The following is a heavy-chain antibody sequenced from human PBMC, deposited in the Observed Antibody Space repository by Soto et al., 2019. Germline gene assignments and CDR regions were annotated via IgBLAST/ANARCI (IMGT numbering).Heavy chain of an antibody. CDR1: GFTFSSYG. D-gene: IGHD3-22*01. V-gene: IGHV3-30*18. Sequence: QVQLVESGGGVVQPGRSLRLSCAASGFTFSSYGMHWVRQAPGEGLEWVAVISFDGSNKYYADSVKGRFTISRDNSKNTLYLQMNSLRAEDTAVYYCAKDNTNGSQIVVDPNWYFDLWGRGTLVTVSS. CDR2: ISFDGSNK. CDR3: AKDNTNGSQIVVDPNWYFDL. J-gene: IGHJ2*01.